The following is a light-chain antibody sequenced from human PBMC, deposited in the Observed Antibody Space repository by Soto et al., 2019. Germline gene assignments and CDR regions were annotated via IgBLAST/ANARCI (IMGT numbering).Light chain of an antibody. Sequence: IVLTQSPATLPVSPGERATLSCRASQSVSSNLVWYQQKPGQAPRLLIYGASTRATGIPARFSGSGSGTEFTLTISSLQSEDFVVYYCQQYNNWPRTFGQGTKVDIK. CDR3: QQYNNWPRT. J-gene: IGKJ1*01. CDR1: QSVSSN. V-gene: IGKV3-15*01. CDR2: GAS.